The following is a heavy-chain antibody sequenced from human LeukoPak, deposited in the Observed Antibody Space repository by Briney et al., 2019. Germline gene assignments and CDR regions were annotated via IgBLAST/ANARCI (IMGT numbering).Heavy chain of an antibody. J-gene: IGHJ5*02. CDR1: GFSFSDYA. D-gene: IGHD4-17*01. CDR3: SRDAYGDFAVDNWFDP. Sequence: GGSLRLSCATSGFSFSDYAMTWFRQAPGKGLEWVSFIRSKTYGGAAEYAASVKGRFTVSRDESKSIASLQMNSLKTEDTAVYYCSRDAYGDFAVDNWFDPWGQGTLVTVSS. V-gene: IGHV3-49*03. CDR2: IRSKTYGGAA.